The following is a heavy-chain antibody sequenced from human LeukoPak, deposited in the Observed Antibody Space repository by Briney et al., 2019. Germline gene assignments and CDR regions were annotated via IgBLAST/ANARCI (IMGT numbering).Heavy chain of an antibody. J-gene: IGHJ4*02. CDR1: GGSISSYY. CDR2: IYYSGST. V-gene: IGHV4-59*01. CDR3: ARTNTRGIAAAGTFDY. D-gene: IGHD6-13*01. Sequence: PSETLSLTCTVSGGSISSYYWSWNRQPPGKGLEWIGYIYYSGSTNYNPSLKSRVTISVDTSKNQFSLKLSSVTAADTAVYYCARTNTRGIAAAGTFDYWGQGTLVTVSS.